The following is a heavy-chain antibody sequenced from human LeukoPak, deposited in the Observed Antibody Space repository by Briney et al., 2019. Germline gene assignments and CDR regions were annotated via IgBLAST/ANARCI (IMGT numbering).Heavy chain of an antibody. Sequence: ASVKVSCKASGYTFTGYYMHWVRQAPGQGLEWMGWINPNSGGTNYAQKFQGRVTMTRNTSISTAYMELSSLRSEDTAVYYCARLRRIAAAGYYYYYGMDVWGQGTTVTVSS. CDR2: INPNSGGT. J-gene: IGHJ6*02. V-gene: IGHV1-2*02. CDR1: GYTFTGYY. D-gene: IGHD6-13*01. CDR3: ARLRRIAAAGYYYYYGMDV.